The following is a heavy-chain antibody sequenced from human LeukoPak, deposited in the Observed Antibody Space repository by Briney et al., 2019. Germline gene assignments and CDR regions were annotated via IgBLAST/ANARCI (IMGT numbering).Heavy chain of an antibody. V-gene: IGHV3-53*01. D-gene: IGHD6-13*01. CDR2: IYSGGST. CDR3: ARDQLAAAGTGY. CDR1: GFTVSSNY. Sequence: GGSLRLSCAASGFTVSSNYMSWVRQAPGKGLEWVSVIYSGGSTYYADSVKGRFTISRDNSKNTLYLQMNSLRAEDTAVYYCARDQLAAAGTGYWGQGTLVTVSS. J-gene: IGHJ4*02.